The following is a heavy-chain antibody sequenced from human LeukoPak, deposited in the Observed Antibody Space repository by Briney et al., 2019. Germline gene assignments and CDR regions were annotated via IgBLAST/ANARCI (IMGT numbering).Heavy chain of an antibody. CDR3: AGGDSSGWTDFDY. D-gene: IGHD6-19*01. J-gene: IGHJ4*02. CDR2: ISYRGGT. V-gene: IGHV4-59*08. Sequence: SETLSLTCTVSGGSISSFYWSWIRQPPGKGLEWIGFISYRGGTNYNPSLKSRVTISLDTSKKQFSLKLSSVTAADTAVFYCAGGDSSGWTDFDYWGQGTLVTVSS. CDR1: GGSISSFY.